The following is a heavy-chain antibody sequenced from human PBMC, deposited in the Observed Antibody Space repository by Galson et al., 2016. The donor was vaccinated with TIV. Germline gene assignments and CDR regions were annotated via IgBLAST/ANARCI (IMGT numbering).Heavy chain of an antibody. CDR2: VYNGGRT. D-gene: IGHD2-15*01. CDR1: GFSVSNKY. J-gene: IGHJ6*02. Sequence: SLRLSCAASGFSVSNKYMTWVRQAPGKGLEWVSVVYNGGRTDYADFVKGRFTVSRDNSKNTVFLQMNNLRADDTAVYYCGRGGGEDYYYHGIDVWAKGPRSPSP. CDR3: GRGGGEDYYYHGIDV. V-gene: IGHV3-53*01.